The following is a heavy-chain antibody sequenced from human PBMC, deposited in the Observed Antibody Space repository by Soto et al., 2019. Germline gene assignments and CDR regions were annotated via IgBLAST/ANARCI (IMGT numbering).Heavy chain of an antibody. CDR1: GYSFTSYW. CDR2: IDPSDSYT. V-gene: IGHV5-10-1*01. D-gene: IGHD3-22*01. J-gene: IGHJ4*02. Sequence: GESLKISGKGSGYSFTSYWISWVRQMPGKGLEWMGRIDPSDSYTNYSPSFQGHVTISADKSISTAYLQWSSLKASDTAMFYCARLAYDSSGYYYYFDYWGQGTLVTVSS. CDR3: ARLAYDSSGYYYYFDY.